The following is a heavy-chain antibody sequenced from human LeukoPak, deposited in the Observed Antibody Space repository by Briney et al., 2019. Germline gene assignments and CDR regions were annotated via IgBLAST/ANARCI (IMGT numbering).Heavy chain of an antibody. J-gene: IGHJ4*02. Sequence: SETLSLTCTVSIGSLNSYFWTWVRQPAGKGLEWIGRVSDTGRAYYNPSLESRVTISLDTSKNQFSLKVTSVTAADTAVYYCARGKEMTRTSGYYSFDFWGQGALVSVSS. CDR1: IGSLNSYF. D-gene: IGHD3-9*01. CDR2: VSDTGRA. CDR3: ARGKEMTRTSGYYSFDF. V-gene: IGHV4-4*07.